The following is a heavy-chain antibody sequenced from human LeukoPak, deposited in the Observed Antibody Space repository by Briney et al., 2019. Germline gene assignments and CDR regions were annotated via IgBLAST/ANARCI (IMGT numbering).Heavy chain of an antibody. CDR2: IYHSGST. D-gene: IGHD6-13*01. CDR3: ARDPGSSSDY. Sequence: SETLSLTCTVSGDSYSSPYWSWIRQPPGKGLEWIGYIYHSGSTYYNPSLKSRVTISVDRSKNQFSLKLSSVTAADTAVYYCARDPGSSSDYWGQGTLVTVSS. J-gene: IGHJ4*02. CDR1: GDSYSSPY. V-gene: IGHV4-59*11.